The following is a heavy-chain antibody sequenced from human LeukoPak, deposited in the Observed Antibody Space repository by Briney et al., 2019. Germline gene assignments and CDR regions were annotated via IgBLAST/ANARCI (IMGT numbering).Heavy chain of an antibody. CDR1: GGSIRSDY. J-gene: IGHJ4*02. V-gene: IGHV4-59*01. CDR2: IYYSGST. D-gene: IGHD5-18*01. Sequence: SETLSLTCIVSGGSIRSDYWSWIRQHPGKGLEWIGYIYYSGSTNYNPSLKSRVTISVDTSKNQFSLKLNSVTAADTAVYFCARERAAMDSWGQGTLVTVSS. CDR3: ARERAAMDS.